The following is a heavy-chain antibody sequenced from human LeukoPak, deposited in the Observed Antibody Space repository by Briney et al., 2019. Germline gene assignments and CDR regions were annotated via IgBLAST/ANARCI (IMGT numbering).Heavy chain of an antibody. CDR2: ISWNSGSI. CDR1: GFTFDDYA. Sequence: GGSLRLSCAASGFTFDDYAMHWVRQAPGKGLEWVSGISWNSGSIGYADSVKGRFTISRDNAKNSLYLQMNSLRAEDTAVYYCVRAYYDSSGYYHEYFQHWGQGTLVTVSS. J-gene: IGHJ1*01. CDR3: VRAYYDSSGYYHEYFQH. V-gene: IGHV3-9*01. D-gene: IGHD3-22*01.